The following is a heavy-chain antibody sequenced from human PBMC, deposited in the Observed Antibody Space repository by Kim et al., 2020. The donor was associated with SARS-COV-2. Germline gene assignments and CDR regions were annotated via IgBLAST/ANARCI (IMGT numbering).Heavy chain of an antibody. CDR2: AGNGNT. CDR3: ARDLRF. V-gene: IGHV1-3*01. D-gene: IGHD3-3*01. Sequence: AGNGNTKYSQKFQGSVTITRDTSASTAYMELSSLRSEDTAVYYCARDLRFWGQGTLVTVSS. J-gene: IGHJ4*02.